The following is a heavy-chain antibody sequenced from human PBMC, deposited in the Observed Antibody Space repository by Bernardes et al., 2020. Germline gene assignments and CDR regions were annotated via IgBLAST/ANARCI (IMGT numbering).Heavy chain of an antibody. D-gene: IGHD1-26*01. CDR3: AKDGGSSWTGGLYSGSYFYDY. V-gene: IGHV3-43*01. CDR2: ISWDGGST. J-gene: IGHJ4*02. CDR1: GFTFDDYT. Sequence: GGSLRLSRAASGFTFDDYTMHWVRQAPGKGLEWVSLISWDGGSTYYADSVKGRFTISRDNSKNSLYLQMNSLRTEDTALYYCAKDGGSSWTGGLYSGSYFYDYWGQGTLVTVSS.